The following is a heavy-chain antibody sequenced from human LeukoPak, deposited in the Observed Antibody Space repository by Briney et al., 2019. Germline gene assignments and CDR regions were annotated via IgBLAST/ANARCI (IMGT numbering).Heavy chain of an antibody. CDR1: GGSISSSSYY. D-gene: IGHD3-22*01. J-gene: IGHJ4*02. CDR2: IYTSGST. V-gene: IGHV4-61*02. CDR3: ARNDYYDSSGIDY. Sequence: PSETLSLTCTVSGGSISSSSYYWSWIRQPAGKGLEWIGRIYTSGSTNYNPSLKSRVAISVDTSKNQFSLKLSSVTAADTAVYYCARNDYYDSSGIDYWGQGTLVTVSS.